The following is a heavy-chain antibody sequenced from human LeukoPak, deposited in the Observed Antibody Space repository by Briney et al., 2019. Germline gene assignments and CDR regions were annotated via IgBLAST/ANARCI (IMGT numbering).Heavy chain of an antibody. CDR2: ISWNSGSI. V-gene: IGHV3-9*01. D-gene: IGHD3-10*02. Sequence: GRSLRLSCAASGFTFDDYAMHWVRQAPGKGLEWVSGISWNSGSIGYADSVKGRFTISRDNAKNTLYLQMNSLRAEDTAVYYCARGGLFAYYFDYWGQGTLVTVSS. J-gene: IGHJ4*02. CDR1: GFTFDDYA. CDR3: ARGGLFAYYFDY.